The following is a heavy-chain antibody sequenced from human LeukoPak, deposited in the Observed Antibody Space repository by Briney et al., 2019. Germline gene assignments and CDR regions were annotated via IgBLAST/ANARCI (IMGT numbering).Heavy chain of an antibody. D-gene: IGHD6-19*01. Sequence: PGGSLRLPCAASGFTFTSYAMSWVRQAPGKGLEWVSAISGRGGSTFYADSVKGRFTISRDNSENTLYLQMNSLRADDTAVYYCGKDAHAGWFKNYYFDSWGQGTLVTVSS. CDR2: ISGRGGST. J-gene: IGHJ4*02. CDR1: GFTFTSYA. V-gene: IGHV3-23*01. CDR3: GKDAHAGWFKNYYFDS.